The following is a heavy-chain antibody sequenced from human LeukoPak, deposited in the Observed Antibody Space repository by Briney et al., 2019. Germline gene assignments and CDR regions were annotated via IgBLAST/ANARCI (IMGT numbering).Heavy chain of an antibody. J-gene: IGHJ4*02. CDR2: ISSSSSYI. V-gene: IGHV3-21*01. CDR1: GFTFSSYS. CDR3: VRRPVGVTDYFDY. D-gene: IGHD1-26*01. Sequence: GGSLRLSCAASGFTFSSYSMNWVRQAPGKGLEWVSSISSSSSYIYYADSVKGRFTISRDNAKNSLYLQMNSLRAEDTAVYYCVRRPVGVTDYFDYWGQGTLVTVSS.